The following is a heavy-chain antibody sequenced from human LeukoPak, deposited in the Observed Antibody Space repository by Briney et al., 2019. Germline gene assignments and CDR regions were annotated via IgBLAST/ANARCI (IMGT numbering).Heavy chain of an antibody. J-gene: IGHJ6*02. CDR3: ARVDCSSTSCYQSHYYYYYAMDV. CDR1: GYTFTGYY. CDR2: ISSTSGGT. V-gene: IGHV1-2*02. D-gene: IGHD2-2*01. Sequence: ASVKVSCKASGYTFTGYYIHWVRQAPGQGLEWMGLISSTSGGTNYAQKFQGRVTMTRDTSISTAYMDLSRLRSDDTAVYYCARVDCSSTSCYQSHYYYYYAMDVWGQGTTVTVS.